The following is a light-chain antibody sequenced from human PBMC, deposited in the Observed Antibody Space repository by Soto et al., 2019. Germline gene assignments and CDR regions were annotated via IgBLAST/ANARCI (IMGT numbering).Light chain of an antibody. CDR3: QQYDNLPIT. J-gene: IGKJ5*01. CDR1: QDISNY. V-gene: IGKV1-33*01. CDR2: DAS. Sequence: DIQMTQSPSSLSASVGDRVSITCQASQDISNYLNWYEQKPGKAPKLLIYDASNLETGVPSRFSGSGSGTDFTFTISSLQPEDIATYYCQQYDNLPITFGRGTRLEI.